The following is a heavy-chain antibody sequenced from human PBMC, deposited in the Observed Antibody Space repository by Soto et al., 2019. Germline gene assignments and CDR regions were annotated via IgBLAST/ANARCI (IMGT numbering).Heavy chain of an antibody. CDR1: GGSISSYY. J-gene: IGHJ4*02. CDR2: IYYSGST. V-gene: IGHV4-59*08. CDR3: ARSTLPIATPLDY. D-gene: IGHD6-13*01. Sequence: TLSLTCTVSGGSISSYYWSWIRQPPGKGLEWIGYIYYSGSTNYNPSLKSRVTISVDTSKNQFSLKLSSVTAADTAVYYCARSTLPIATPLDYWGQGTLVTVSS.